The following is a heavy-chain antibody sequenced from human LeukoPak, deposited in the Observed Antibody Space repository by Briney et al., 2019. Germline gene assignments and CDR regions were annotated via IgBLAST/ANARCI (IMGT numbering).Heavy chain of an antibody. Sequence: GGSLRLSCAASGFTVSSNYMSWVRQAPGKGLEWVSVIYSGGSTYYADSVKGRFTIFRDNSKNTLYLQMNSLRAEDTAVYYCARDRGIDYYYGMDVWGQGTTVTVSS. CDR2: IYSGGST. CDR1: GFTVSSNY. J-gene: IGHJ6*02. D-gene: IGHD3-10*01. V-gene: IGHV3-66*01. CDR3: ARDRGIDYYYGMDV.